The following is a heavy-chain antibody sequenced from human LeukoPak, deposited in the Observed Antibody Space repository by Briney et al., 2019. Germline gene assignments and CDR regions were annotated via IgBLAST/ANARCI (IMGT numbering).Heavy chain of an antibody. D-gene: IGHD3-10*01. CDR2: ISSSSSYI. V-gene: IGHV3-21*01. CDR1: GFTFSSYS. Sequence: PGGSLRLSCAASGFTFSSYSMNWVRQAPGKGLEWVSSISSSSSYIYYADSVKGRFTISRDNAKNSLYLQMNSLRAEDTAVYYCARDLVVRGVTDYWGQGTLVTVSS. J-gene: IGHJ4*02. CDR3: ARDLVVRGVTDY.